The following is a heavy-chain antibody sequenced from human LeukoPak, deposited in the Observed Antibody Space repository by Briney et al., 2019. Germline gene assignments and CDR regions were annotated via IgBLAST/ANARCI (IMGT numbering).Heavy chain of an antibody. CDR3: TRLRAAGTESYYYYGMDV. Sequence: GGSLRLSCAASGFTFSNYGMHWVRQAPGKGLEWVSIIWYDATNKYYADSVQGRFTISGDNSKNTLYLQMHNLRVEDTAVYYCTRLRAAGTESYYYYGMDVWGQGTTVTVSS. D-gene: IGHD6-13*01. CDR1: GFTFSNYG. CDR2: IWYDATNK. V-gene: IGHV3-33*01. J-gene: IGHJ6*02.